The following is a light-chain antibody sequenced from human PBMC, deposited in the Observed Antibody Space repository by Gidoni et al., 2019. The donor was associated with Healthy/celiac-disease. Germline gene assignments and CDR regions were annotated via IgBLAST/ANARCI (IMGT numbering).Light chain of an antibody. CDR3: AAWDDSLSVV. V-gene: IGLV1-47*01. Sequence: QSVLTQPPSASGTPGQRVTISCPGSSPNIGSNYVYCYQQLPGTAPKLLIYRNNQRPSGGPDRFSGSKSGTSASLAISGLRSEDEADYYCAAWDDSLSVVFGGGTKLTVL. J-gene: IGLJ2*01. CDR1: SPNIGSNY. CDR2: RNN.